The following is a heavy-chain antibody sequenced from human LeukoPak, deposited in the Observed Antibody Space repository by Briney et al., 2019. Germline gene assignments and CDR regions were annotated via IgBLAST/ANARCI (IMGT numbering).Heavy chain of an antibody. V-gene: IGHV3-7*01. D-gene: IGHD3-16*01. CDR2: IKQDGSDK. CDR1: GFTLSSYW. CDR3: ARDEYAVPGGDY. Sequence: GGSLRLFCAASGFTLSSYWMNWVRQAPGKGLEWVANIKQDGSDKHYVDSVKGRFTISRDNAKNSLYMRMNSLGAEDTAVYYCARDEYAVPGGDYWGQGTLVTVSS. J-gene: IGHJ4*02.